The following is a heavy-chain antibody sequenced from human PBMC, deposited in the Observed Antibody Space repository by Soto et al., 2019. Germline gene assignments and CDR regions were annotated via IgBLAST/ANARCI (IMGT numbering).Heavy chain of an antibody. CDR3: AHSVLRYFDWLLSPFDY. V-gene: IGHV2-5*02. J-gene: IGHJ4*02. D-gene: IGHD3-9*01. CDR2: IYWDDDK. Sequence: QITLKESGPTLVKPTQTLTLTCTFSGFSLSTSGVGVGWIRQPPGKALEWLALIYWDDDKRYSPSLKSRLTITKDTSKNQVVLTMTYMDPVDTATYYCAHSVLRYFDWLLSPFDYWGQGTLVTVSS. CDR1: GFSLSTSGVG.